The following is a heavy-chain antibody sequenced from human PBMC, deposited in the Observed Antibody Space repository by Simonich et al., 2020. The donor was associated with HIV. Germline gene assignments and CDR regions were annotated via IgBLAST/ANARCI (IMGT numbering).Heavy chain of an antibody. CDR3: ARVIFVTSAGFDY. D-gene: IGHD3-3*02. V-gene: IGHV4-34*01. CDR1: GGSFRGYY. Sequence: QVRLQQWGAGLLKPSKTLSLTCAVYGGSFRGYYGSWIRQPPGKGLEWIGEINHSETTNYNPSLKSRVTISRDTSKNQFSLKLSSVTAADTAIYYCARVIFVTSAGFDYWGQGTLVTVSS. J-gene: IGHJ4*02. CDR2: INHSETT.